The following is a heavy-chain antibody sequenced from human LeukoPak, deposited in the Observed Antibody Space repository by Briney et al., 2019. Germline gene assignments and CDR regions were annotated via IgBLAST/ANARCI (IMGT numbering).Heavy chain of an antibody. Sequence: GGSLRLSCAASGFTFNSYGMHWVRQAPGKGLEWVAFIRYDGSNKYYADSVKGRFTISRDNSKNTLYLQMNSLRAEDTAVYYCAKGAAAGTESDYWGQGTLVTVSS. J-gene: IGHJ4*02. CDR3: AKGAAAGTESDY. D-gene: IGHD6-13*01. CDR1: GFTFNSYG. V-gene: IGHV3-30*02. CDR2: IRYDGSNK.